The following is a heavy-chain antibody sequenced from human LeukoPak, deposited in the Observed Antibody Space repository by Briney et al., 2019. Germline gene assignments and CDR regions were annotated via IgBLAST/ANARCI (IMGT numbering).Heavy chain of an antibody. CDR1: GGSISSYY. CDR3: ARATPWLLPGY. J-gene: IGHJ4*02. V-gene: IGHV4-59*01. D-gene: IGHD3-22*01. Sequence: SETLSLTCTVSGGSISSYYWSWVRQPPGKGLEWIGHIYDTGNTNYNPSLESRVTTSVDTSKNQFSLRLTSVTAADTAVYFCARATPWLLPGYWGQGTLVTVSS. CDR2: IYDTGNT.